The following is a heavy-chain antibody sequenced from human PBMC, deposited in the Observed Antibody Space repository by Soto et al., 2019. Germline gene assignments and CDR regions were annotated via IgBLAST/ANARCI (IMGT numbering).Heavy chain of an antibody. J-gene: IGHJ5*02. V-gene: IGHV3-23*01. CDR1: GFTFSSYA. CDR3: TKDPGYSGYGGSWFDP. D-gene: IGHD5-12*01. CDR2: ISGSGGST. Sequence: TGGSLRLSCAASGFTFSSYAMSWVRQAPGKGLEWVSAISGSGGSTYYADSVKGRFTISRDNSKNTLYLQMNSLRAEDTAVYYCTKDPGYSGYGGSWFDPWGQGTLVTVSS.